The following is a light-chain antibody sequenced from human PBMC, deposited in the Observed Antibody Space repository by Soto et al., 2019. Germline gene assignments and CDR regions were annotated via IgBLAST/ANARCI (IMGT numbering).Light chain of an antibody. V-gene: IGLV2-14*01. J-gene: IGLJ3*02. CDR2: EVS. Sequence: QSVLTQPASVSGSPGQSITISCTGTSSDVGAYNYVSWYQQHPGKAPKLMIYEVSDRPSGVSNRFSGSKSGNTASLTISGLQAEDEAVYYCSSYTGTATLGVFGGGTKLTVL. CDR1: SSDVGAYNY. CDR3: SSYTGTATLGV.